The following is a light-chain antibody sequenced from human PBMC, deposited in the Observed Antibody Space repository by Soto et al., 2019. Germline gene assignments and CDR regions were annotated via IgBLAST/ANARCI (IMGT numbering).Light chain of an antibody. CDR1: TSNIGSNP. Sequence: QSVLTQPPSASGTPGQRVTISCSGTTSNIGSNPVNWYQQLPGTAPKLLIYSNIQRPSGVPDRLSGYKSGTSASLAIRGLQSEDESDYYCAAWDDSLNGYVFGTGTKLTVL. CDR2: SNI. J-gene: IGLJ1*01. V-gene: IGLV1-44*01. CDR3: AAWDDSLNGYV.